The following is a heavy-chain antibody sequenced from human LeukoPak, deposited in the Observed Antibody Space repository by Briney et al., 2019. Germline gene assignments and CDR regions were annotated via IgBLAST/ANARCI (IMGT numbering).Heavy chain of an antibody. D-gene: IGHD3-10*01. V-gene: IGHV3-23*01. CDR1: GLTFSSYT. CDR3: ARGSDLGSYNELEY. CDR2: ITPGGTI. Sequence: GGSLRLSCAVSGLTFSSYTFTWVRQAPGKGLEWLSSITPGGTIYYANSVKGRFTISRDNSKNTLYLQMNSLGAEDTATYYCARGSDLGSYNELEYWGQGTLVTVSS. J-gene: IGHJ4*02.